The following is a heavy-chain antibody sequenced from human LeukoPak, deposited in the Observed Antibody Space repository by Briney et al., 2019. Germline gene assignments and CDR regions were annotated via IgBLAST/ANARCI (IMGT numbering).Heavy chain of an antibody. D-gene: IGHD1-26*01. Sequence: GSLRLSCAASGFTFSSYSMNWVRQAPGKGLEWIGNLYYSGSANYNPSLKSRVSISVDTSKNQFSLKLSSVTAADTAMYYCARHQHSGSYWATDAFDIWGQGTMVTVSS. CDR1: GFTFSSYS. CDR3: ARHQHSGSYWATDAFDI. CDR2: LYYSGSA. J-gene: IGHJ3*02. V-gene: IGHV4-59*08.